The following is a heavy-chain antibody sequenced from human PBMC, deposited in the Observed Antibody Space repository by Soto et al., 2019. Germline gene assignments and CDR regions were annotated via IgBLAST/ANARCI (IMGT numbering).Heavy chain of an antibody. J-gene: IGHJ4*02. CDR3: ARGWGYDSNDYYYAY. Sequence: QVQLVQSGAEVRKPGSSVKVSCKASGGTFSRHAISWVRQAPGQGLEWMGGIIPIFGTANQAQKFQGRVTIIADEYTSTVYMELSSLRSEDTAMYYCARGWGYDSNDYYYAYWGQGTLVIVSS. CDR2: IIPIFGTA. CDR1: GGTFSRHA. V-gene: IGHV1-69*01. D-gene: IGHD3-22*01.